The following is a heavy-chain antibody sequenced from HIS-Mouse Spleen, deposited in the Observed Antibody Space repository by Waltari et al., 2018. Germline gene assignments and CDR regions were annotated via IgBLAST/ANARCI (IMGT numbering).Heavy chain of an antibody. CDR3: AREFGLLPPISSRDYDAFDI. CDR2: IYYSRST. Sequence: QVQLQESCPGLVKPSQTLSLTCTVSGGSISSGGYYWSWIRQHPGKGLEWIGYIYYSRSTYYNPSLKSRVTISVDTSKNQFSLKLSSVTAADTAVYYCAREFGLLPPISSRDYDAFDIWGQGTMVTVSS. J-gene: IGHJ3*02. CDR1: GGSISSGGYY. D-gene: IGHD3-10*01. V-gene: IGHV4-31*03.